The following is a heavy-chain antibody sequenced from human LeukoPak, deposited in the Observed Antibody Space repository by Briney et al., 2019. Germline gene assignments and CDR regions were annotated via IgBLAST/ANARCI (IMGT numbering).Heavy chain of an antibody. D-gene: IGHD5-24*01. V-gene: IGHV3-7*05. CDR2: IKQDGSEK. CDR3: ARASDPWLQLT. J-gene: IGHJ5*02. CDR1: GFTFSNYW. Sequence: GGSLRLSCAASGFTFSNYWMVWVRQAPGKGLEWVTNIKQDGSEKRYADSVRGRFTVSRDNAQTSLYLQMSSLRAEDTAVYYCARASDPWLQLTWGQGTLVTVSS.